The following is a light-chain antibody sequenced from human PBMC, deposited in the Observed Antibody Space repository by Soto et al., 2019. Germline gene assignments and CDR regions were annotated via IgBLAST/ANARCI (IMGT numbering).Light chain of an antibody. CDR3: QQRSNWPPVIT. V-gene: IGKV3-11*01. J-gene: IGKJ5*01. CDR1: QTFSSH. Sequence: EIVLTQSPATLSLSPGERATLSCRASQTFSSHLAWYQQKPGRAPRLLIYDASKRATGIPARFSGSGSGTDFTLTISSLEPEDFAVYYCQQRSNWPPVITFGQGTRLEIK. CDR2: DAS.